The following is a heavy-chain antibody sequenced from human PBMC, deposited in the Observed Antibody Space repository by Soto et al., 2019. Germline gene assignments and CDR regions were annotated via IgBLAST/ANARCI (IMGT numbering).Heavy chain of an antibody. CDR3: AREAAAGTLAY. J-gene: IGHJ4*02. D-gene: IGHD6-13*01. CDR2: ISDYNGNT. CDR1: GYTFTSYG. Sequence: QVQLVQSGAEVKKPGASVKVSCKASGYTFTSYGISWVRQAPGQGLEWMGWISDYNGNTNYAQKLQGRVTMTTDTSTRTAYMELRSLTSDATAVYYWAREAAAGTLAYWGQGTLVTVSS. V-gene: IGHV1-18*01.